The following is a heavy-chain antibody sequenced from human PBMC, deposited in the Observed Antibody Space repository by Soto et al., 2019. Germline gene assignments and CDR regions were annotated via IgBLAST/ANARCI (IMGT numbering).Heavy chain of an antibody. J-gene: IGHJ6*02. CDR2: IYHSGRT. CDR3: ARGVVPDV. D-gene: IGHD2-15*01. V-gene: IGHV4-39*02. CDR1: GGSIGGSSYY. Sequence: SETLSLTCTVSGGSIGGSSYYWGWIRQPPGKGLEWIANIYHSGRTHYNPSLKSRLTISVDTSKNHFSLKLTSVTAADMDVYYCARGVVPDVWGQGTTVTVSS.